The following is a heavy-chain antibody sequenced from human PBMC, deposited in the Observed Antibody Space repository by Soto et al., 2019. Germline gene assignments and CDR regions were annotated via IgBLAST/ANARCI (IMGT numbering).Heavy chain of an antibody. D-gene: IGHD3-16*01. J-gene: IGHJ4*02. V-gene: IGHV1-69*13. CDR1: GGLFSSFA. CDR3: ARGGGPYVWFNEF. Sequence: GALVKVSCKDSGGLFSSFAISWVRQAPGQGLEWMGGIIPVFGTTNYAQKFQGRVTITADESTNTAYMELSSPTSDDTAMYYCARGGGPYVWFNEFWGQGTQVTVSS. CDR2: IIPVFGTT.